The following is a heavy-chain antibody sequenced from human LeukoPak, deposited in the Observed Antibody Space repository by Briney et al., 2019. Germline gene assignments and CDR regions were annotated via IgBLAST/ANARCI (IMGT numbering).Heavy chain of an antibody. CDR1: GGSISSGDYY. CDR2: IYYSGST. Sequence: PSQTLSLTCTVSGGSISSGDYYWSWIRQPPGKGLEWIGYIYYSGSTYYNPSLKSRVTISVDTSKNQFSLKLSSVTAADTAVYYCARVNAYYDSSGYAIDYWGQGTLVTVSS. CDR3: ARVNAYYDSSGYAIDY. D-gene: IGHD3-22*01. J-gene: IGHJ4*02. V-gene: IGHV4-30-4*01.